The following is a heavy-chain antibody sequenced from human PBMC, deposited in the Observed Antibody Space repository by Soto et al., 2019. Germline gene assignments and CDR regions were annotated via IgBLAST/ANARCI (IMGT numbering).Heavy chain of an antibody. V-gene: IGHV4-39*01. CDR1: GGSISSGSYY. J-gene: IGHJ5*02. CDR2: IYYSGST. CDR3: ARAMLGELPEPFDP. D-gene: IGHD3-10*02. Sequence: PSGTLSLTCTVSGGSISSGSYYWGWIRQPPGKGLEWIGSIYYSGSTYYNPSLKSRVTISVDTSKNQFSLKLSSVTAADTAVYYCARAMLGELPEPFDPSGQRTPVTVSS.